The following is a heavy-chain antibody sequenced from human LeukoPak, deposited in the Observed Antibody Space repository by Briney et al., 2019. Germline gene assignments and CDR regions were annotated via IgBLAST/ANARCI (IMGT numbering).Heavy chain of an antibody. Sequence: TSETLSLTCAVYGGSFSGYYWSWIRQPPGKGLEWIGYIYYSGSTNYNPSLKSRVTISVDTSKNQFSLKLSSVTAADTAVYYCARSVEGYCSGGSCYSYSYYMDVWGKGTTVTVSS. CDR2: IYYSGST. J-gene: IGHJ6*03. V-gene: IGHV4-59*01. CDR3: ARSVEGYCSGGSCYSYSYYMDV. CDR1: GGSFSGYY. D-gene: IGHD2-15*01.